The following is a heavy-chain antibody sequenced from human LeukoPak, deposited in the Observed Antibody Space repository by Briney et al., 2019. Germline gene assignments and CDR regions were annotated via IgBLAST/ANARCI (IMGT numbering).Heavy chain of an antibody. D-gene: IGHD4-17*01. CDR3: ARTVYGSSLEYYFDY. CDR2: INHSGST. CDR1: GGSFSGYY. V-gene: IGHV4-34*01. Sequence: SETLSLTCAVYGGSFSGYYWRWSWIRQPPGKGLEWIGEINHSGSTNYNPSLESRVTISVDTSKNQFSLKLSSVTAADTAVYYCARTVYGSSLEYYFDYWGQGTLVTVSS. J-gene: IGHJ4*02.